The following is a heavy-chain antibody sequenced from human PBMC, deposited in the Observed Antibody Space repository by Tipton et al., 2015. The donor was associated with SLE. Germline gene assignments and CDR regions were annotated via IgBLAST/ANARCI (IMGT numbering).Heavy chain of an antibody. D-gene: IGHD3-10*01. V-gene: IGHV3-33*06. Sequence: SLRLSCAASGFTFSSYGMHWVRQAPGKGLEWVAVIWYDGSNKYYADSVKGRFTISRDNSKNTLYLQMNSLRAEDTAVYYCAKGEDYYGSGSYKLAYFDYWGQGTLVTVSS. CDR3: AKGEDYYGSGSYKLAYFDY. CDR1: GFTFSSYG. J-gene: IGHJ4*02. CDR2: IWYDGSNK.